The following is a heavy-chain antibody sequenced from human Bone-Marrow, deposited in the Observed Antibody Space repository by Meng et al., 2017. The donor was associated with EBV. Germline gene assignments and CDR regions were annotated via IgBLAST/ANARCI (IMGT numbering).Heavy chain of an antibody. V-gene: IGHV1-69-2*01. D-gene: IGHD2-15*01. CDR1: GYTFTDYY. J-gene: IGHJ1*01. CDR2: VDPENGET. CDR3: VTRLASLTPD. Sequence: EVQVLQPGAEVKKPGTSVKIACKVSGYTFTDYYIHWVQQAPGKGLEWMGLVDPENGETKFAEKFQGRVSITADTSTDTAYLEVNSLRSEDTAIYYCVTRLASLTPDWGQGTLVTVSS.